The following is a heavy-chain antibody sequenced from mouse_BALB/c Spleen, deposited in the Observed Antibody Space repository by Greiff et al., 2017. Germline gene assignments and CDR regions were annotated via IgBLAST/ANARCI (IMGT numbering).Heavy chain of an antibody. J-gene: IGHJ3*01. CDR2: ISDGGSYT. CDR1: GFTFSDYY. D-gene: IGHD2-2*01. V-gene: IGHV5-4*02. Sequence: EVQRVESGGGLVKPGGSLKLSCAASGFTFSDYYMYWVRQTPEKRLEWVATISDGGSYTYYPDSVKGRFTISRDNAKNNLYLQMSSLKSEDTAMYYCARDPRYGYDGAWFAYWGQGTLVTVSA. CDR3: ARDPRYGYDGAWFAY.